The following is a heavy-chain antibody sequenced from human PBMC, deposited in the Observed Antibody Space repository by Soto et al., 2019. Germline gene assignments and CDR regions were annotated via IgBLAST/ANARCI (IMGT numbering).Heavy chain of an antibody. D-gene: IGHD6-6*01. CDR3: ARHSEYSSSVSYYGMDV. CDR1: GGSISSSSYY. CDR2: IYYSGST. Sequence: PSETLSLTCTVSGGSISSSSYYWDWIRQPPGKGLEWIGSIYYSGSTYYNPSLKSRVTISVDTSKNQFSLKLSSVTAADTAVYYCARHSEYSSSVSYYGMDVWGQGTTVTVSS. J-gene: IGHJ6*02. V-gene: IGHV4-39*01.